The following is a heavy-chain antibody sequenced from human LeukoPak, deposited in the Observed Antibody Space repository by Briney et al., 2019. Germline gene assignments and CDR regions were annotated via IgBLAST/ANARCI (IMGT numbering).Heavy chain of an antibody. CDR1: GFTFSSYW. Sequence: GGSLRLSCAASGFTFSSYWMSWVRQAPGKGLEWVANIKQDGSEKYYVDPVKGRFTISRDNAKNTLYLQMNSLRAEDTAVYYCAKGGQRWLAGYYFDYWGQGTLVTVSS. D-gene: IGHD6-19*01. J-gene: IGHJ4*02. CDR3: AKGGQRWLAGYYFDY. V-gene: IGHV3-7*03. CDR2: IKQDGSEK.